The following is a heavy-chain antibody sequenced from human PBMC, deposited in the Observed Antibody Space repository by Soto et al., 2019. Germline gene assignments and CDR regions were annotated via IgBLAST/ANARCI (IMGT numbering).Heavy chain of an antibody. J-gene: IGHJ6*02. D-gene: IGHD6-13*01. CDR3: AREGFSSIWYSMAGISHYYGMDV. CDR1: VYTNTGYY. CDR2: INPNSGGT. Sequence: ALVKVACKAFVYTNTGYYIDRRRQKNRQGLEWMGWINPNSGGTHYAQKFQDWVTMTRDTSISTAYMELSRLRSDDTAVYYCAREGFSSIWYSMAGISHYYGMDVWGQGTTVTVSS. V-gene: IGHV1-2*04.